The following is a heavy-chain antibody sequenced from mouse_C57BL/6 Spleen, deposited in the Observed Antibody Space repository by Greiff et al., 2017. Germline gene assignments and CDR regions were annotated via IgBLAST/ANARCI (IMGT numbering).Heavy chain of an antibody. CDR2: IDPENGDT. D-gene: IGHD1-1*01. Sequence: VQLQQSGAELVRPGASVKLSCTASGFNIKDDYMHWVKQRPEQGLEWIGWIDPENGDTEYASKFQGKATITADTSSNTAYLQLSSLTSEDTAVYYCTTTFYYGSSNSTFDYWGQGTTLTVSS. V-gene: IGHV14-4*01. CDR1: GFNIKDDY. J-gene: IGHJ2*01. CDR3: TTTFYYGSSNSTFDY.